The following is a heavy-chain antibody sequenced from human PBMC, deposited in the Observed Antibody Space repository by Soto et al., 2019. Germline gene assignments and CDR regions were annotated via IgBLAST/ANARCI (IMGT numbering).Heavy chain of an antibody. CDR3: ASAYCGGDCYSTGVYYYGMDV. CDR1: GFTFSSYG. CDR2: ISYDGSNK. J-gene: IGHJ6*02. V-gene: IGHV3-30*03. D-gene: IGHD2-21*02. Sequence: QPGGSLRLSCAASGFTFSSYGIHWVRQAPGKGLEWVALISYDGSNKYYADSVKGRFTISRDNSKNTLYLQMNSLRAEDTAVYYCASAYCGGDCYSTGVYYYGMDVWGQGTTVTVSS.